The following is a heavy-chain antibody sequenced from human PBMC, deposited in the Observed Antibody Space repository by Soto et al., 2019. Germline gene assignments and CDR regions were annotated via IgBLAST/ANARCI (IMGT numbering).Heavy chain of an antibody. CDR3: ARRAETNGWNGFGADKDYFDF. Sequence: QVQLVQSGAEVRKPGASVKVSCEASGYTFTSYDIYWVRQATGQGLEWMGWMNPNTGNSGYAQKFQGRVTMTSDTSISTAHMELSSLRSEDTAVYYCARRAETNGWNGFGADKDYFDFWGQGTLVNVSS. V-gene: IGHV1-8*01. CDR2: MNPNTGNS. CDR1: GYTFTSYD. D-gene: IGHD1-1*01. J-gene: IGHJ4*02.